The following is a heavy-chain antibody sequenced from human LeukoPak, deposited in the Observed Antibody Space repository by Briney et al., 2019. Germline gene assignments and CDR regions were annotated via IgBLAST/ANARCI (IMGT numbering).Heavy chain of an antibody. J-gene: IGHJ4*02. D-gene: IGHD2-21*02. CDR3: ARDSGLGYCGGDCYSPMNY. Sequence: ASVTVSFTASGYTFTIYGISWVRQAPAQGLEWMGCTRAYNGNTNYAYKLQGRVTMTTDTSTSTAYMELRSLRSDDTAVNYCARDSGLGYCGGDCYSPMNYWGQGTLVTVSS. CDR1: GYTFTIYG. V-gene: IGHV1-18*01. CDR2: TRAYNGNT.